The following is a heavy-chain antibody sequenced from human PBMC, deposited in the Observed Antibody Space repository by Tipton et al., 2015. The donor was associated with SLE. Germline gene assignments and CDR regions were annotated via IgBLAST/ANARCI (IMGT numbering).Heavy chain of an antibody. J-gene: IGHJ4*02. D-gene: IGHD5-24*01. CDR3: ARTTGGRWLQL. CDR1: GGSISSHY. CDR2: IYYSGST. Sequence: LRLSCTVSGGSISSHYWSWIRQPPGKGLEWIGYIYYSGSTNYNPSLKSRVTISVDTSKNQFSLKLSSVTAADTAVYYCARTTGGRWLQLWGQGTLVTVS. V-gene: IGHV4-59*11.